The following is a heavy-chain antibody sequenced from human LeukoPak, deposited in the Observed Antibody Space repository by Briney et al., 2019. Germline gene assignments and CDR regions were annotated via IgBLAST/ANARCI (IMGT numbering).Heavy chain of an antibody. Sequence: SQTLSLTCAISGDSVSSTSAAWNWIRQSPSRGLEWLGRTYYRSKWYNDSALSVKTQITFNADTSKNQFSLQLNSVTPDDTAVYYCARGVAGRADYWGQGTLVTVSS. J-gene: IGHJ4*02. CDR1: GDSVSSTSAA. CDR3: ARGVAGRADY. V-gene: IGHV6-1*01. D-gene: IGHD6-19*01. CDR2: TYYRSKWYN.